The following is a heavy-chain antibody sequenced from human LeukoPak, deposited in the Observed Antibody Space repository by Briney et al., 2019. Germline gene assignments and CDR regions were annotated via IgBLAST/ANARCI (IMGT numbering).Heavy chain of an antibody. D-gene: IGHD5-18*01. CDR1: GFTFSSYA. Sequence: PGRSLRLSCAASGFTFSSYAMHWVRQAPGMGLEWVAVISYDGSNKYYADSVKGRFTISRDNSKNTLYLQMNSLRAEDKAVYYCARDSGYSYGYSDYWGQGTLVTVSS. CDR2: ISYDGSNK. CDR3: ARDSGYSYGYSDY. J-gene: IGHJ4*02. V-gene: IGHV3-30-3*01.